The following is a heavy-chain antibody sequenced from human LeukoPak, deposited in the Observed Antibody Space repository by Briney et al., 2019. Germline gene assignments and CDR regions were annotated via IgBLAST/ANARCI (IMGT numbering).Heavy chain of an antibody. CDR1: GYTFTSYG. V-gene: IGHV1-18*01. D-gene: IGHD3-22*01. CDR2: ISAYNGNT. J-gene: IGHJ4*02. Sequence: ASVKVSCTASGYTFTSYGISWVRQAPGQGLGWMGWISAYNGNTNNAQKLQGRVTMTTDTSTSTAYMELRSLRSDDTAVYYCARDTPTYYYDSSGYYPFDYWGQGTLVTVSS. CDR3: ARDTPTYYYDSSGYYPFDY.